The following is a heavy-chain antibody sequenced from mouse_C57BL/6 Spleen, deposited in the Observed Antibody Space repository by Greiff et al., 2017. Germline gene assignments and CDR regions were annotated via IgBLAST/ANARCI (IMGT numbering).Heavy chain of an antibody. J-gene: IGHJ4*01. CDR2: LDPETGGT. Sequence: VQLQQSGAELVRPGASVTLSCKASGYKFTDYEMHWVKQTPVHGLEWIGALDPETGGTAYNQKFKGKAILTADKSSSTAYMELRSLTSEDSAVYYCTRAVVTTVVATGTMDYWGQGTSVTVSS. CDR3: TRAVVTTVVATGTMDY. CDR1: GYKFTDYE. D-gene: IGHD1-1*01. V-gene: IGHV1-15*01.